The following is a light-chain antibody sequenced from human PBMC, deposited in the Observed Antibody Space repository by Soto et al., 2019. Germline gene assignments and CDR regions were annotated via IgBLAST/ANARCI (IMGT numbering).Light chain of an antibody. V-gene: IGKV2-24*01. CDR1: QSLVHNDGNTY. J-gene: IGKJ1*01. CDR3: MQATQSHST. Sequence: DIVMTQTPLSSPVTLGQAASISCRSSQSLVHNDGNTYLSWFQQRPGQPPRLLIYKVSDRFSGDADRFRGSGAGTEFTLTLSRVEAEDVGVYYCMQATQSHSTFGQGTKGDI. CDR2: KVS.